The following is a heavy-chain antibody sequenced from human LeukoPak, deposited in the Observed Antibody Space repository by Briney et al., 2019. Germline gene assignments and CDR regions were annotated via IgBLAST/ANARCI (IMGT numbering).Heavy chain of an antibody. CDR3: ARVQKDIVVVVAADPYDAFDI. J-gene: IGHJ3*02. CDR1: GASISSYY. V-gene: IGHV4-59*01. D-gene: IGHD2-15*01. Sequence: KPSETLSLTCTVSGASISSYYWSWIRQPPGKGLEWIGYIYYSGTTNYNPSLKSRVTISVDTSKNQFSLKLSSVTAADTAVYYCARVQKDIVVVVAADPYDAFDIWGQGTMVTVSS. CDR2: IYYSGTT.